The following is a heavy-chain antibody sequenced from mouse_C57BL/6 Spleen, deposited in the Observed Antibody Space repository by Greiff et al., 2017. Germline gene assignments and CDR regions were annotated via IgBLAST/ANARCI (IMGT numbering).Heavy chain of an antibody. J-gene: IGHJ2*01. V-gene: IGHV5-9*01. CDR2: ISGGGGNT. CDR1: GFTFSSYT. D-gene: IGHD1-1*01. CDR3: ARYYGSRYYFDY. Sequence: EVKLMESGGGLVKPGGSLKLSCAASGFTFSSYTMSWVRQTPEKRLEWVATISGGGGNTYYPDSVKGRFTISRDNAKNTLYLQMSSLRSEDTALYYCARYYGSRYYFDYWGQGTTLTVSS.